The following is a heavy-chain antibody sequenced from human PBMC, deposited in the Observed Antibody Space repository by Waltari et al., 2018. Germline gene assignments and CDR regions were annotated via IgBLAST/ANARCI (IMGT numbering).Heavy chain of an antibody. V-gene: IGHV3-74*01. Sequence: EVQLVESGGGLVQPGGSLGLSCAASGSAFGSCGMPWGRQAPGKGLVWVSHINTDGSITAYADSVKGRFTISRDNAKNTLYLQMNSLRPEDTAVYYCAPQISMIQGVDWGQGTLVTVSS. CDR2: INTDGSIT. CDR3: APQISMIQGVD. D-gene: IGHD3-22*01. J-gene: IGHJ4*02. CDR1: GSAFGSCG.